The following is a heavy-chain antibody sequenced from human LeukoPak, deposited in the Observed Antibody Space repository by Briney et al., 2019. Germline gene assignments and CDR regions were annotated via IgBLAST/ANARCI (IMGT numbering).Heavy chain of an antibody. Sequence: SETLSLTCAVYGGSFSGYYWSWIRQPPGKGLEWIGEINHSGSTNYNPSLKSRVTISIDTSKNQFSLKLSSVTAADAAVYYCARAVDSRGYQQKGFDPWGQGTQVTVSS. CDR1: GGSFSGYY. V-gene: IGHV4-34*01. CDR3: ARAVDSRGYQQKGFDP. J-gene: IGHJ5*02. CDR2: INHSGST. D-gene: IGHD3-22*01.